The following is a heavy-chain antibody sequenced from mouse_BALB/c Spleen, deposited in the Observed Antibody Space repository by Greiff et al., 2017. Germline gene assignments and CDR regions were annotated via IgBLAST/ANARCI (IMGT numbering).Heavy chain of an antibody. CDR3: ARTGKVDYYAMDY. CDR2: ISSGSSTI. D-gene: IGHD4-1*01. Sequence: EVKVVESGGGLVQPGGSRKLSCAASGFTFSSFGMHWVRQAPEKGLEWVAYISSGSSTIYYADTVKGRFTISRDNPKNTLFLQMTSLRSEDTAMHYCARTGKVDYYAMDYWGQGTSVTVSS. J-gene: IGHJ4*01. V-gene: IGHV5-17*02. CDR1: GFTFSSFG.